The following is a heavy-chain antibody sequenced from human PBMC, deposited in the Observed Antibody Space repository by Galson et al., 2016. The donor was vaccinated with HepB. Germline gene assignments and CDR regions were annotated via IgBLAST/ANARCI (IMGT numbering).Heavy chain of an antibody. CDR1: GFSFSNYN. CDR3: ARVGGATNDY. CDR2: ISGSSSTI. J-gene: IGHJ4*02. Sequence: SLRLSCAASGFSFSNYNMDWVRQAPGKGLEWVSYISGSSSTIYYADSVKGRFTISRDNAKNSLYLQMNSLRDEDMAVYYCARVGGATNDYWGRGTLVTVSS. D-gene: IGHD1-26*01. V-gene: IGHV3-48*02.